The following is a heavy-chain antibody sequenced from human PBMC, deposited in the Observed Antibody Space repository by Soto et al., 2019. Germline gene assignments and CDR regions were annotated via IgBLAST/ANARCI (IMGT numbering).Heavy chain of an antibody. J-gene: IGHJ6*02. D-gene: IGHD3-10*01. CDR3: ARDDSRFGPYYYYGMDV. CDR2: ISSSSSYI. CDR1: GFTFGSYS. V-gene: IGHV3-21*01. Sequence: PGGSLRLSCAASGFTFGSYSMNWVRQAPGKGLEWVSSISSSSSYIYYADSVKGRFTISRDNAKNSLYLQMNSLRAEDTAVYYCARDDSRFGPYYYYGMDVWGQGATVTVSS.